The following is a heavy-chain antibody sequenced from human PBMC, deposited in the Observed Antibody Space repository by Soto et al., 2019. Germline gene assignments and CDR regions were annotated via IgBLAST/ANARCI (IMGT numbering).Heavy chain of an antibody. CDR3: AKDYRRGITMVRGVFFDY. Sequence: GGSLRLAGAASVFTFSSYAMSWVREAPGKGLEWVSAISGSGGSTYYADSVKGRFTISRDNSKNTLYLQMNSLRAEDTAVYYCAKDYRRGITMVRGVFFDYWGQGTLVTVSS. CDR2: ISGSGGST. V-gene: IGHV3-23*01. J-gene: IGHJ4*02. D-gene: IGHD3-10*01. CDR1: VFTFSSYA.